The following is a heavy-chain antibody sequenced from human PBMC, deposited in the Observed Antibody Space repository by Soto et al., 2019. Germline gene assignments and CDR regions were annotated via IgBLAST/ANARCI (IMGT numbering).Heavy chain of an antibody. CDR1: GGSISSSSYY. V-gene: IGHV4-39*01. D-gene: IGHD3-22*01. J-gene: IGHJ4*02. Sequence: SETLSLTCTVSGGSISSSSYYWGWIRQPPGKGLEWIGSIYYSGSTYYNPSLKSRVTISVDTSKNQFSLKLSSVTAADTAVYYCARLRRITMILVVTGGGNFDYWGQGTMVTVYS. CDR2: IYYSGST. CDR3: ARLRRITMILVVTGGGNFDY.